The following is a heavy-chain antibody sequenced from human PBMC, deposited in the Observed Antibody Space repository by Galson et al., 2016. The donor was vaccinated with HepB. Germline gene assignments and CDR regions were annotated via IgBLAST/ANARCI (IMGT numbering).Heavy chain of an antibody. V-gene: IGHV3-21*01. J-gene: IGHJ2*01. CDR2: TTSSSNYI. Sequence: SLRLSCAASGFTFNSYNTNWVRQAPGKGLEWVSSTTSSSNYIYYADSVRGRFTISRDNAKNSLHLQMNSLRAEDTAVYYCTRAYVGKARRGTYWYFDLWGRGTLVTVSS. CDR3: TRAYVGKARRGTYWYFDL. CDR1: GFTFNSYN. D-gene: IGHD4-23*01.